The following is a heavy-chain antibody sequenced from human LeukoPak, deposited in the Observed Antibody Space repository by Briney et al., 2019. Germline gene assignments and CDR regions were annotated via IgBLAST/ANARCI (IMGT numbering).Heavy chain of an antibody. CDR3: ARHSYDSSGYYPFDY. Sequence: PSETLSLTCTVSGGSISSYYWSWIRQPPGKGLEWIGYIYYSGSTNYNPSLKSRVTISVDTSKNQFSLKLSSVTAADTAVYYCARHSYDSSGYYPFDYWGQGTLVTVSS. CDR1: GGSISSYY. CDR2: IYYSGST. D-gene: IGHD3-22*01. V-gene: IGHV4-59*08. J-gene: IGHJ4*02.